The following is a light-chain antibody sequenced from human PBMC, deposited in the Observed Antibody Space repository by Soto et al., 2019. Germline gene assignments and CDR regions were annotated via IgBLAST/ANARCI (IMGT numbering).Light chain of an antibody. CDR1: QRTRIW. V-gene: IGKV1-5*01. CDR3: QQYNSYST. CDR2: DAS. J-gene: IGKJ1*01. Sequence: DTQMTPSPPTLVASVGDIVTITFRASQRTRIWVAWYQQQPEKAPKLLIYDASSLESGVPSTFSGSRSRTEFTLTISSLQPDDFAPYYCQQYNSYSTFGQGTKVDI.